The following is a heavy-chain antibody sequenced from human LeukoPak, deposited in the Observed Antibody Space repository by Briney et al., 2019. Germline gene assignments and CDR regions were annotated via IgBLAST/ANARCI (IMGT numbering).Heavy chain of an antibody. CDR1: GFTFSSYA. D-gene: IGHD3-3*01. Sequence: PGGSLRLSCAASGFTFSSYAMSWVRQAPGKGLEWVSVINSGGSTYYADSVKGRFTLSRDNSKNTLYLQRNSLRAEDTAVYYCARVVLYYDFWSAYFHDWGQGTLVTVSS. CDR3: ARVVLYYDFWSAYFHD. J-gene: IGHJ4*02. CDR2: INSGGST. V-gene: IGHV3-66*01.